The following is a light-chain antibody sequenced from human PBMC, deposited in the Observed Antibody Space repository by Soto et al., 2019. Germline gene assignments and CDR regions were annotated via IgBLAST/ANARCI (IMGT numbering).Light chain of an antibody. J-gene: IGKJ1*01. CDR1: QTITTW. CDR2: DAS. V-gene: IGKV1-5*01. CDR3: QQSYNSPQT. Sequence: DIQMTQSPSTLSASVGDRVTITCRASQTITTWLAWYQQKPGKAPKLLIYDASTLESGVPSRFSGSGFGTEFTLTISSLQPEDFATYSCQQSYNSPQTFGRGTKVDIK.